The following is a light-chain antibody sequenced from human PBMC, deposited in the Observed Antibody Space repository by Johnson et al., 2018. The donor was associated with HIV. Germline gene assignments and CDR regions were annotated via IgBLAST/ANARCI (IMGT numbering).Light chain of an antibody. J-gene: IGLJ1*01. V-gene: IGLV1-51*01. CDR1: SSNIGSNY. CDR3: ETWDTSLSAGV. Sequence: QPVLTQPPSVSAAPGQKVTISCSGSSSNIGSNYVSWYQQVPGTAPKLLIYDNNKRPSGIPDRFSGSKSGTSATLGITGLQTGDEADYYCETWDTSLSAGVFGTGTKVTVL. CDR2: DNN.